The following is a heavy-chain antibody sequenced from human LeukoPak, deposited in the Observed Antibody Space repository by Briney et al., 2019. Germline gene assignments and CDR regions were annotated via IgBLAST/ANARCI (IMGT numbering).Heavy chain of an antibody. V-gene: IGHV3-23*01. CDR3: AKGRYSYGSDY. CDR1: GITLSNYG. CDR2: ISGSGGGT. Sequence: GGSLRLSCAVSGITLSNYGMSWVRQAPGKGLEWVAGISGSGGGTNYADSVKGRFTISRDNSKNTLYLQMNSLRAEDTAVYYCAKGRYSYGSDYWGQGTLVTVSS. J-gene: IGHJ4*02. D-gene: IGHD5-18*01.